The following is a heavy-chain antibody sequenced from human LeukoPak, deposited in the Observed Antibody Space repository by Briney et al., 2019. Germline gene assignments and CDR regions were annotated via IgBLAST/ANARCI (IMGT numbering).Heavy chain of an antibody. V-gene: IGHV4-34*01. CDR2: INHSGSS. Sequence: SETLSLTCAVYRGSFSGYYWSWIRQAPGKGLEWIGEINHSGSSNCNPSLRSRLTISVDTSKSQFSLKPSSVTAADTAVYYCARGGSATTSEALSGDFDYWGQGTLVTVSS. CDR1: RGSFSGYY. D-gene: IGHD2-2*01. CDR3: ARGGSATTSEALSGDFDY. J-gene: IGHJ4*02.